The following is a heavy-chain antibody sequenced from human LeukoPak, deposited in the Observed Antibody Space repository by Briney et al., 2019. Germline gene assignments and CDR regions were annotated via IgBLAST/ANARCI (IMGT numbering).Heavy chain of an antibody. Sequence: GRSLRLSCEASGFTFSSYGMHWVRQAPGKGLEWMACISYDGSNTDYTDSVKGRFTISRDNSKNTLYLQMNSLRAEDTAVYYCAKDIPLRGPIWGPFDYWGQGNLVTVSS. CDR3: AKDIPLRGPIWGPFDY. D-gene: IGHD3-16*01. V-gene: IGHV3-30*18. J-gene: IGHJ4*02. CDR1: GFTFSSYG. CDR2: ISYDGSNT.